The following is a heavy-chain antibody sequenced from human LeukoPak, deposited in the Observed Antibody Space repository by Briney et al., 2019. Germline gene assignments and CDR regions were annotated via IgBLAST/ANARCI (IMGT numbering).Heavy chain of an antibody. D-gene: IGHD3-22*01. CDR1: GFSFSSYC. J-gene: IGHJ6*02. CDR2: INSDGSST. V-gene: IGHV3-74*01. Sequence: GGSLRPSSAAAGFSFSSYCMHWVRQAAGKGLGWVSRINSDGSSTSYADSVKGRFTISRDNAKNTLYLQMNSLRAEDTAVYYCARAPLNYYDSSVYYGMDVWGQGTTVTVSS. CDR3: ARAPLNYYDSSVYYGMDV.